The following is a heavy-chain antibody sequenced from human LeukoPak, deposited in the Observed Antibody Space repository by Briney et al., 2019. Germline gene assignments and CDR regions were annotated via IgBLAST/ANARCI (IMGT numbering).Heavy chain of an antibody. CDR3: AREVSYYYYYMDV. V-gene: IGHV3-23*01. CDR2: ISGSGGST. J-gene: IGHJ6*03. Sequence: GGSLRLSCAASGFTFSSYAMSWVRQAPGKGLEWVSAISGSGGSTYYADSVKGRFTISRDNAKKSLYLQMNSLRAEDTAVYYCAREVSYYYYYMDVWGKGTTVTVSS. CDR1: GFTFSSYA. D-gene: IGHD6-6*01.